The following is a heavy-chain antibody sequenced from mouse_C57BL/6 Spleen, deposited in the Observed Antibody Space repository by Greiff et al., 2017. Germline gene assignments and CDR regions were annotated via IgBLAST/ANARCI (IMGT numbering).Heavy chain of an antibody. CDR3: ARDYSNYWDCDV. Sequence: VQLKESGPGLVKPSQSLSLTCSVTGYSITSGYYWNWIRQFPGNKLEWMGYISYDGSNNYNPSLKNRISITRDTSKNQFFLKLNSVTTVDTATYYCARDYSNYWDCDVWGTGTTVTVSS. CDR2: ISYDGSN. J-gene: IGHJ1*03. D-gene: IGHD2-5*01. CDR1: GYSITSGYY. V-gene: IGHV3-6*01.